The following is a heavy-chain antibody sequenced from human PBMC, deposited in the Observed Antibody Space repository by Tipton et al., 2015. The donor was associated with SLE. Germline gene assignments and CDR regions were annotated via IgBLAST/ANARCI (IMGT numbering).Heavy chain of an antibody. D-gene: IGHD1-26*01. CDR1: GFTFSSYW. CDR2: IKQDGSEK. Sequence: GSLRLSCAASGFTFSSYWMSWVRQAPGKGLEWVANIKQDGSEKYYVDSVKGRFTISRDNAKNSLYLQMNSLRAEDTAVYYCARLDSGSYGPGYFDYWGQGTLVTVSS. V-gene: IGHV3-7*01. CDR3: ARLDSGSYGPGYFDY. J-gene: IGHJ4*02.